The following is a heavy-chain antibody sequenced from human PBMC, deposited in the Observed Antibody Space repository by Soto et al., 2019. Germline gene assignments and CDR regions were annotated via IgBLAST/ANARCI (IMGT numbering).Heavy chain of an antibody. CDR3: ARDPGNPSYCEC. CDR2: IYYSGST. CDR1: GGSITSINYY. V-gene: IGHV4-31*03. D-gene: IGHD6-13*01. J-gene: IGHJ4*02. Sequence: PSETRSLTCPVSGGSITSINYYWSWIHQHPGKGLEWIGYIYYSGSTYYNPSLKSRVSISVDTSKNQFSLRLSSVTAADTAVYYCARDPGNPSYCECSGQGTIVNVSS.